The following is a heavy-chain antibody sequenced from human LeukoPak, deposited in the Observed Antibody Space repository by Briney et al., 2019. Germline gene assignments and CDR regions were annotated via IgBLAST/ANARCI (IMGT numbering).Heavy chain of an antibody. CDR2: MFHSGDT. J-gene: IGHJ4*01. CDR1: GGSISSGSYY. V-gene: IGHV4-39*02. D-gene: IGHD6-19*01. Sequence: PSETLSLTCTVSGGSISSGSYYWAWIRQPPGKGLEWIGSMFHSGDTFYNPSLKSRVTISVDTSKNQISLRLYSVTAADTAFYYCARDNSGFDYWGHGTLVTVSS. CDR3: ARDNSGFDY.